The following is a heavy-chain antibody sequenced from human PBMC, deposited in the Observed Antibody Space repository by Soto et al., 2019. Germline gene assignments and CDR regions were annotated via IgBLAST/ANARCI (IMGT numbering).Heavy chain of an antibody. J-gene: IGHJ4*02. Sequence: SETLSLTCTVSGGSISSYYWSWIRQPPGKGLEWIGYIYYSGSTNYNPSLKSRVTISVDTSKNQFSLKLSSVTAADTAVYYCARGGYYGSGSYYGRGYFDYWGQGTLVTVSS. CDR2: IYYSGST. D-gene: IGHD3-10*01. CDR3: ARGGYYGSGSYYGRGYFDY. CDR1: GGSISSYY. V-gene: IGHV4-59*12.